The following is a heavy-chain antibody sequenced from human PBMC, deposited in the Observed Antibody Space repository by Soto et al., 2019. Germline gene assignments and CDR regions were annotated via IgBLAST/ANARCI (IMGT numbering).Heavy chain of an antibody. D-gene: IGHD4-17*01. V-gene: IGHV1-3*01. CDR1: VYTFTIYA. J-gene: IGHJ4*02. CDR3: ARSTNYGDSPHFDY. Sequence: ASVSVSCNASVYTFTIYAIHCVRQAPGQRLEWMGWINAGNGNTKYSQKFQGRVTITRDTSASTAYMELSSLRSEDTAVYYCARSTNYGDSPHFDYWGQGTLVTVSS. CDR2: INAGNGNT.